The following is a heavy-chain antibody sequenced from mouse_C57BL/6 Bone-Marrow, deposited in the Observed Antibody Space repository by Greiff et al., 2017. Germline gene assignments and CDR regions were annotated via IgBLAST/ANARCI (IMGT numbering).Heavy chain of an antibody. D-gene: IGHD1-1*01. CDR1: GYTFTSYG. CDR2: IYPRSGNT. Sequence: VQLQPSGAELARPGASVKLSCKASGYTFTSYGISWVKQRTGQGLEWIGEIYPRSGNTYYNEKFKGKATLTADKSSSTAYMELRSLTSEDSAVYFCARRRDYGSSSYFDYWGQGTTLTVSS. CDR3: ARRRDYGSSSYFDY. V-gene: IGHV1-81*01. J-gene: IGHJ2*01.